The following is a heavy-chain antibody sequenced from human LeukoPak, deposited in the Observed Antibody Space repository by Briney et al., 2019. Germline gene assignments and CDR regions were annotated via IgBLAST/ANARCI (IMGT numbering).Heavy chain of an antibody. CDR2: LNPDGGIA. CDR1: GYTFTSYS. V-gene: IGHV1-46*01. Sequence: ASVKVSCKASGYTFTSYSMHWVRQAPGQGLEWMGILNPDGGIASYAQKFQGRVTMTRDTSTSTVYMELSSQRSEDTAVYYCARARARTQDVWGSFRRKYFDYWGQGTLVTVSS. CDR3: ARARARTQDVWGSFRRKYFDY. D-gene: IGHD3-16*02. J-gene: IGHJ4*02.